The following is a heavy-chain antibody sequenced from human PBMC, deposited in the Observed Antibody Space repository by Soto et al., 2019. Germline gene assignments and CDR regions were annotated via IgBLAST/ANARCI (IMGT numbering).Heavy chain of an antibody. D-gene: IGHD1-26*01. V-gene: IGHV1-69*13. Sequence: ASVKVSCKASGGTFSSYAISWVRQAPGQGLEWMGGIIPIFGTANYAQKFQGRVTITADESTSTAYMELSSLRSEDTAVYYCARRGDSGSVGVGATMFYYYYGMDVWGQGTTVTVSS. J-gene: IGHJ6*02. CDR3: ARRGDSGSVGVGATMFYYYYGMDV. CDR2: IIPIFGTA. CDR1: GGTFSSYA.